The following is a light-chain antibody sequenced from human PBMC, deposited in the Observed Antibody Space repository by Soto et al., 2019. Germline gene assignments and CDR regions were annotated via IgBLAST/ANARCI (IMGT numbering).Light chain of an antibody. CDR1: SSNIGADYD. CDR3: QSYDSSLSAVV. CDR2: GNS. J-gene: IGLJ3*02. Sequence: QSVLTQPPSVSGAPGQTVTISCTGSSSNIGADYDVYWYQQLPGTAPKLLIYGNSNRPSGVPDRFSGSKSGTSASLAITGLQAEDEADYCCQSYDSSLSAVVFGGGTKLTVL. V-gene: IGLV1-40*01.